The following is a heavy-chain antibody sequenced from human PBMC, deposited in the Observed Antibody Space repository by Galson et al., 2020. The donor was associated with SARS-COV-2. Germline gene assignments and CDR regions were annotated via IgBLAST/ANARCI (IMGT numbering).Heavy chain of an antibody. V-gene: IGHV1-8*01. CDR1: GYTFTTYD. CDR3: ARGLSGDVVVVPATWWFDP. J-gene: IGHJ5*02. CDR2: MNPNSGNT. Sequence: ASVKVSCKASGYTFTTYDINWVRQATGQGLEWMGWMNPNSGNTGYAQKFQGRVTMTRDTSISTAYMELSSLRSEDTAVYYCARGLSGDVVVVPATWWFDPWGQGTLVTVSS. D-gene: IGHD2-15*01.